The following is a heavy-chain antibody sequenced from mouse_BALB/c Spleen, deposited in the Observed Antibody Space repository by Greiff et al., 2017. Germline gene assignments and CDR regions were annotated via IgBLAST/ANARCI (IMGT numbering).Heavy chain of an antibody. J-gene: IGHJ4*01. CDR1: GFTFNTYA. Sequence: EVKLVESGGGLVQPKGSLKLSCAASGFTFNTYAMHWVCQAPGKGLEWVARIRSKSNNYATYYADSVKDRFTISRDDSQSMLYLQMNNLKTEDTAMYYCVRELKGNYAMDYWGQGTSVTVSS. V-gene: IGHV10-3*03. CDR3: VRELKGNYAMDY. CDR2: IRSKSNNYAT.